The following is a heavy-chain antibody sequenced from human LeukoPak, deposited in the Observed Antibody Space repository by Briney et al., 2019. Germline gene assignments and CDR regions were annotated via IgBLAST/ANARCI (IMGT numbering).Heavy chain of an antibody. V-gene: IGHV4-4*09. CDR1: GGSISSYY. J-gene: IGHJ6*03. Sequence: SETLSLTCTVSGGSISSYYWSWIRQPPGKGLEWIGYIYTSGSTNYNPSLKSRVTISVDTSKNQFSLKLSSVTAADTAVYYCARQQVLNDYDILTGYTTYYYYYMDVWGKGTTVTVSS. CDR2: IYTSGST. CDR3: ARQQVLNDYDILTGYTTYYYYYMDV. D-gene: IGHD3-9*01.